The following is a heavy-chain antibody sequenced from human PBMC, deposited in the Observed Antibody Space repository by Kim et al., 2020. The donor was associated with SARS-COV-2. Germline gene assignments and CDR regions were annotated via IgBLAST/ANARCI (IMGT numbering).Heavy chain of an antibody. V-gene: IGHV4-59*01. CDR2: IHYSGTT. D-gene: IGHD6-13*01. CDR1: GGSITNYY. J-gene: IGHJ4*02. Sequence: SETLSLTCIVSGGSITNYYWFWIRQPPGKGLEWIGYIHYSGTTNYNPSLKSRVTISIDTSKNQFSLKLNSVTAADTAVYYCGRGRDRSSWVVDNWGQGTLVTVSS. CDR3: GRGRDRSSWVVDN.